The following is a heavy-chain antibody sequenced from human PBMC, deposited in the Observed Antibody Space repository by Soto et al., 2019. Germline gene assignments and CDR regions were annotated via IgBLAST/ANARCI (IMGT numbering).Heavy chain of an antibody. J-gene: IGHJ4*02. D-gene: IGHD6-19*01. Sequence: QVQLVKSGAEVKKPGASVKVSCKASGYTFSSYDINWVRQATGQGLEWMGWLNPNSGDTGYAQKFQGRVTLTRNTSINTAYIELSSLTSDDTAVYYCATSGGGWYLYWGQGTLVTVSS. CDR2: LNPNSGDT. V-gene: IGHV1-8*01. CDR1: GYTFSSYD. CDR3: ATSGGGWYLY.